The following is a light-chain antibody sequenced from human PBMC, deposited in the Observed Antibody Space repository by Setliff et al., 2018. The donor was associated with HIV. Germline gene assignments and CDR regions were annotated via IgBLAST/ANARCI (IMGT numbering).Light chain of an antibody. Sequence: QSVLTQPPSTSGTPGQRVTISCSGSSSNIGINSVTWYQHLPGTAPKLLIYSTNQRPSGVPDRFSGSKSGTSASLAISGLHSEDEADYYCCSYAGSSTPYVFGTGTKVTVL. CDR3: CSYAGSSTPYV. CDR1: SSNIGINS. V-gene: IGLV1-44*01. CDR2: STN. J-gene: IGLJ1*01.